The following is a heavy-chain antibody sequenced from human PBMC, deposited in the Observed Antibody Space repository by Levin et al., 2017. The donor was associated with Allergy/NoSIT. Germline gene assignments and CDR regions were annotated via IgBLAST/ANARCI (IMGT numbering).Heavy chain of an antibody. CDR2: INHSGST. V-gene: IGHV4-34*01. CDR3: ARGRKLRFLEWLYRFDY. Sequence: GSLRLSCAVYGGSFSDYYWSWIRQPPGKGLEWIGEINHSGSTNYNPSLKSRVTISVDTSKNQFFLKLSSVTAADTAVYYCARGRKLRFLEWLYRFDYWGQGTLVTVSS. CDR1: GGSFSDYY. J-gene: IGHJ4*02. D-gene: IGHD3-3*01.